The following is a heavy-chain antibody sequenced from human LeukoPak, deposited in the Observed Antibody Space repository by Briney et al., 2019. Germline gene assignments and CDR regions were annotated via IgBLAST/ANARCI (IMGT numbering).Heavy chain of an antibody. CDR2: IYYSGST. CDR3: ARRVVRGVSYYFDY. D-gene: IGHD3-10*01. V-gene: IGHV4-59*08. J-gene: IGHJ4*02. CDR1: GGSISSYY. Sequence: SETLSLTCTVSGGSISSYYWSWIRHPPGKGLEWIGYIYYSGSTNYNPSLKSRVTISVDTSKNQFSLKLSSVTAADTAVYYCARRVVRGVSYYFDYWGQGTLVTVSS.